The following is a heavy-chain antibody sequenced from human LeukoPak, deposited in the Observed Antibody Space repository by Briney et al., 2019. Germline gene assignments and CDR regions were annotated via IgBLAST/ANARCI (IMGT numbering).Heavy chain of an antibody. CDR2: IYYSGST. Sequence: TSETLSLTCTVSGGSISSYYWSWIRQPPGKGLEWIGYIYYSGSTNYNSFLQSRVTMSVDTSKNQFSLKLNSVTAADTAVYYCARNAYYDLDYWGQGTLVTVSS. J-gene: IGHJ4*02. V-gene: IGHV4-59*01. CDR3: ARNAYYDLDY. CDR1: GGSISSYY. D-gene: IGHD1-26*01.